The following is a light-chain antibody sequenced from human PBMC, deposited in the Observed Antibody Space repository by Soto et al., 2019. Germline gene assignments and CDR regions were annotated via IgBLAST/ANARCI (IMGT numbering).Light chain of an antibody. CDR2: DAS. Sequence: DIQMTQSPSSLSASVGDSVTITCQASQDISNYLNWYQQKPGKAPKLLIYDASNLETGVPSRFSGSGSGTDFTFTISSLQPEDIATYYCQQYDNLPTWTFGQGTKVDIK. CDR1: QDISNY. J-gene: IGKJ1*01. V-gene: IGKV1-33*01. CDR3: QQYDNLPTWT.